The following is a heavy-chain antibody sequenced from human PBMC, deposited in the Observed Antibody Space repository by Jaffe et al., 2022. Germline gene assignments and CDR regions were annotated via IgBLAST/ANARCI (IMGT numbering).Heavy chain of an antibody. D-gene: IGHD3-10*01. CDR2: IYTSGST. V-gene: IGHV4-61*02. J-gene: IGHJ4*02. Sequence: QVQLQESGPGLVKPSQTLSLTCTVSGGSISSGSYYWSWIRQPAGKGLEWIGRIYTSGSTNYNPSLKSRVTISVDTSKNQFSLKLSSVTAADTAVYYCAREGYMVRGVIPGRPIDYWGQGTLVTVSS. CDR1: GGSISSGSYY. CDR3: AREGYMVRGVIPGRPIDY.